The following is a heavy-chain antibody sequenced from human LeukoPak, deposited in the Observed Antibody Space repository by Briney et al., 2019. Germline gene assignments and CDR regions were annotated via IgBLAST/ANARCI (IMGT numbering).Heavy chain of an antibody. J-gene: IGHJ4*02. V-gene: IGHV3-30*02. CDR1: GFTVSNYG. CDR3: ARDKLYDYVCGSYQFDY. CDR2: IRYDGSNK. D-gene: IGHD3-16*01. Sequence: PGGSLRLSCAASGFTVSNYGMHWVRQAPDKGLEWVAFIRYDGSNKYYADSVKGRFTISRDNSKNTLYLQMNSLRAEDTAVYYCARDKLYDYVCGSYQFDYWGQGTLVTVSS.